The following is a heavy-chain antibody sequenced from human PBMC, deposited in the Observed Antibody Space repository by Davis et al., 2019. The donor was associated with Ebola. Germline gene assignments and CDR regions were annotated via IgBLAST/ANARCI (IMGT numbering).Heavy chain of an antibody. D-gene: IGHD3-22*01. Sequence: ETLSLTCTVSGGSISSYYWSWVRQAPGKGLEWVSAISVSGGSTYYAGSVRGRFTISRDNSRDTLYLQLNSLRVEDTAVYYCAKDMIKEGLSSPHPDFQHWGQGTLVTVSS. CDR1: GGSISSYY. J-gene: IGHJ1*01. CDR3: AKDMIKEGLSSPHPDFQH. CDR2: ISVSGGST. V-gene: IGHV3-23*01.